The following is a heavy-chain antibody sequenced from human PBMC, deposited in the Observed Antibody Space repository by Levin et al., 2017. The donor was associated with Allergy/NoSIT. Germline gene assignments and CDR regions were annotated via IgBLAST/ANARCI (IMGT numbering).Heavy chain of an antibody. V-gene: IGHV3-30*18. D-gene: IGHD3-3*01. J-gene: IGHJ5*02. Sequence: PGESLKISCAASGFTFSSYGMHWVRQAPGKGLEWVAVISYDGSNKYYADSVKGRFTISRDNSKNTLYLQMNSLRAEDTAVYYCAKGVVIFGVVNWFDPWGQGTLVTVSS. CDR1: GFTFSSYG. CDR2: ISYDGSNK. CDR3: AKGVVIFGVVNWFDP.